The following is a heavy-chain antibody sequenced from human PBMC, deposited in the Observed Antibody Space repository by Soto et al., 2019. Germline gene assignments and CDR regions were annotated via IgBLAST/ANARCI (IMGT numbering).Heavy chain of an antibody. D-gene: IGHD3-10*01. Sequence: ASVKVSCKASGYTFTTYAIHWVRQAPGQRLEWMGWINAGNGNTKYSQKFQGRVTITRDTSASTAYMELSSLRSEDTAVYYCAGNYGSGSHPFDYWGQGTLVTVSS. V-gene: IGHV1-3*01. CDR3: AGNYGSGSHPFDY. CDR2: INAGNGNT. J-gene: IGHJ4*02. CDR1: GYTFTTYA.